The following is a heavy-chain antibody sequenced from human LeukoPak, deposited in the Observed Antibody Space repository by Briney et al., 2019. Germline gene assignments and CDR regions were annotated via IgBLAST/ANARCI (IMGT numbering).Heavy chain of an antibody. V-gene: IGHV3-30-3*01. CDR3: ARANEVAGRGVGWFDP. CDR2: ISYDGSNK. D-gene: IGHD6-19*01. Sequence: GGSLRLSCAASGFTFSSYAMHWVRQAPGKGLEWVAVISYDGSNKYYADSVKGRFTIARDNSKNTLYLQMNSLRAEDTAVCYCARANEVAGRGVGWFDPWGQGTLVTVSS. CDR1: GFTFSSYA. J-gene: IGHJ5*02.